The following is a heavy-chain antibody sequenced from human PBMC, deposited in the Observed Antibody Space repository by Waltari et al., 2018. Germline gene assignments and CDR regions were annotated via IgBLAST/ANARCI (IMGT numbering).Heavy chain of an antibody. D-gene: IGHD4-4*01. J-gene: IGHJ4*02. CDR3: ARRGTVGSIDY. CDR2: IVPGDSNP. CDR1: GYSFTNYW. Sequence: EVQLVQSGAEVKKPGESLKISCKGSGYSFTNYWIGWVRQMPGKGLEWIGFIVPGDSNPRYSPSFQGQVTISADKSSSTAYLQWSSLKASDTAMYYCARRGTVGSIDYWGQGTLVTVSS. V-gene: IGHV5-51*03.